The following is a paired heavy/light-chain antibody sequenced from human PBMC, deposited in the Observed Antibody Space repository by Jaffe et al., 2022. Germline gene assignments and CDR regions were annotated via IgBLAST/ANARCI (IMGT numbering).Light chain of an antibody. V-gene: IGKV2D-29*02. J-gene: IGKJ1*01. CDR3: MQSIQLPRT. Sequence: DIVMTQTPLSLSVTPGQPASISCKSSQSLLHSDGKTFLYWYLQKPGQSPQLLIYEVSNRFSGVPDRFSGSGSGTDFTLKISRVEAEDVGVYYCMQSIQLPRTFGQGTKVEIK. CDR1: QSLLHSDGKTF. CDR2: EVS.
Heavy chain of an antibody. Sequence: EVQLLESGGGLVQPGGSLRLSCAASGITFSSYAMSWVRQAPGKGLEWVSAISGNGGSTYYADSVKGRFTISRDNSKNTLYLQMNSLRAEDTAVYYCAKDRRQYYYGSGSYYKDYWGQGTLVTVSS. CDR1: GITFSSYA. CDR3: AKDRRQYYYGSGSYYKDY. V-gene: IGHV3-23*01. CDR2: ISGNGGST. J-gene: IGHJ4*02. D-gene: IGHD3-10*01.